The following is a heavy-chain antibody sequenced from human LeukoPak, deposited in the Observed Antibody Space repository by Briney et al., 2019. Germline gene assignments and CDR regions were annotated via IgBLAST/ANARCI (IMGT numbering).Heavy chain of an antibody. CDR1: DGSMTSHY. D-gene: IGHD6-19*01. CDR3: ARGGWYEDY. V-gene: IGHV4-59*11. CDR2: IYYSGSP. Sequence: PSETLSLTCTVSDGSMTSHYWSWFRKPPRNGLEWIGYIYYSGSPNYNPSLKSRVTISVDRSKNQFSLKLSSVTAADTAVYYCARGGWYEDYWGQGTLVTVSS. J-gene: IGHJ4*02.